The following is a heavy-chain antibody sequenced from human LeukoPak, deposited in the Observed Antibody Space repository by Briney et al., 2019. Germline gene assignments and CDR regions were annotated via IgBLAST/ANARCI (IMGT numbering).Heavy chain of an antibody. CDR1: GFTFSSYT. CDR3: ARDFTAYHYGMDV. D-gene: IGHD3-16*01. CDR2: ISGGSSTI. V-gene: IGHV3-48*02. Sequence: GGSLRLSCAASGFTFSSYTMHWVRQAPGKGLEWISSISGGSSTIYYADSVKGRFTISRDNARNSLYLQMNSLRDEDTAVYYCARDFTAYHYGMDVWGQGTTVTVSS. J-gene: IGHJ6*02.